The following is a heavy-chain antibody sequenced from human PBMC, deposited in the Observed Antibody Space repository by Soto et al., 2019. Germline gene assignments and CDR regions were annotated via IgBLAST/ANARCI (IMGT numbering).Heavy chain of an antibody. D-gene: IGHD2-2*02. V-gene: IGHV1-69*01. CDR2: IIPIFGTA. CDR3: ARESKCARRDRYCSSTSCYTGEVGYYYYGMDF. CDR1: GGTFSSYA. Sequence: QVQLVQSGAEVKKPGSSVKVSCKASGGTFSSYAISWVRQAPGQGLEWMGGIIPIFGTANYAQKFQGRVKITADESTSIAYMELSRLSSEDTAVYYCARESKCARRDRYCSSTSCYTGEVGYYYYGMDFWGQGTTVTVSS. J-gene: IGHJ6*02.